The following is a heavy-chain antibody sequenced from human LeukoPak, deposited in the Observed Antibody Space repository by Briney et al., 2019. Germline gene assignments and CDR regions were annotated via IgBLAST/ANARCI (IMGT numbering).Heavy chain of an antibody. Sequence: ASVKVSCKVSGYTLTELSMHWVRQAPGKGLEWMGGFDPEDGETIYAQEFQGRVTMTEDTSTDTAYMELSSLRSDDTAVYYCATGPYSSGWYRTDYWGQGTLVTVSS. J-gene: IGHJ4*02. CDR1: GYTLTELS. CDR3: ATGPYSSGWYRTDY. D-gene: IGHD6-19*01. CDR2: FDPEDGET. V-gene: IGHV1-24*01.